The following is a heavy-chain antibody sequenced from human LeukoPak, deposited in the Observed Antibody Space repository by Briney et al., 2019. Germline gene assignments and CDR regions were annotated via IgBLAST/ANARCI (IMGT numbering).Heavy chain of an antibody. V-gene: IGHV4-30-4*08. CDR1: GGSISSGDYY. CDR3: AREIHDYDFWSGNKIEDWFDP. D-gene: IGHD3-3*01. J-gene: IGHJ5*02. Sequence: SQTLSLTCTVSGGSISSGDYYWSWIRQPPGKGLEWIGYIYYSGSTYYNPSLKSRVTISVDTSKDQFSLKLSSVTAADTAVYYCAREIHDYDFWSGNKIEDWFDPWGQGTLVTVSS. CDR2: IYYSGST.